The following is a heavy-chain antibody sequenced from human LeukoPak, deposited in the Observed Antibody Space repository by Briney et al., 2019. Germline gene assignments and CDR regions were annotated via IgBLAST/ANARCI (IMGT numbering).Heavy chain of an antibody. CDR3: ARDHDYYDSSGYPY. V-gene: IGHV3-7*01. CDR1: GFTFSSYW. CDR2: IKQDGSEE. J-gene: IGHJ4*02. Sequence: GGSLRLSCAASGFTFSSYWMSWVRQAPGKGLEWVANIKQDGSEEYYVDSVKGRFTISRDNAKNSLYLQMNSLRAEDTAVYYCARDHDYYDSSGYPYWGQGTLVTVSS. D-gene: IGHD3-22*01.